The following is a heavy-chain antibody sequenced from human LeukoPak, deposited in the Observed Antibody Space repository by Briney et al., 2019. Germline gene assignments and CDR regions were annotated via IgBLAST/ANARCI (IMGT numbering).Heavy chain of an antibody. CDR1: GGSISSGDYY. V-gene: IGHV4-30-4*01. CDR2: IYYSGST. Sequence: SQTLSLTCTVSGGSISSGDYYWSWIRQPPGKGLEWIGYIYYSGSTNYSPSLKSRVTISVDTSKNQFSLKLSSVTAADTAVYYCARDNNWTSFDYWGQGTLVTVSS. J-gene: IGHJ4*02. CDR3: ARDNNWTSFDY. D-gene: IGHD1-20*01.